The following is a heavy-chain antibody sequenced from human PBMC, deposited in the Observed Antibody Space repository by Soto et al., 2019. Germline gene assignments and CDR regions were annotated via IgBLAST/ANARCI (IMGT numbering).Heavy chain of an antibody. CDR3: ARSIQEDIGSAGPKDLWFDA. CDR2: IIPTLDVA. V-gene: IGHV1-69*02. D-gene: IGHD5-12*01. Sequence: QVQLVQSGAEVKRPGSSVKVSCQTSGGTFRTYTINWVRQAPGQGLEWMGRIIPTLDVANYAEKFQGRVTIPADISVITAHMELRSLRSADKAVYLCARSIQEDIGSAGPKDLWFDAWGQGTLVTVS. CDR1: GGTFRTYT. J-gene: IGHJ5*02.